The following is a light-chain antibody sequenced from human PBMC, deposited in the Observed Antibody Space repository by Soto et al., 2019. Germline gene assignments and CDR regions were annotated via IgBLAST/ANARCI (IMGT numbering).Light chain of an antibody. CDR2: EVT. Sequence: QSALTQPASVSGSPGQSIAISCTGTSSDVGGYDYVSWYQQHPDKAPKLIIFEVTQRPSGVSDRFSGSKSGNTASLTISGLQSEAEADYYCSSHTSDNTRVFGSGTKVTVL. CDR1: SSDVGGYDY. CDR3: SSHTSDNTRV. J-gene: IGLJ1*01. V-gene: IGLV2-14*01.